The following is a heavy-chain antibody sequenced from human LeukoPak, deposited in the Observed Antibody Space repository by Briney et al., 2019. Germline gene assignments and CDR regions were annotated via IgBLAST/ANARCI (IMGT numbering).Heavy chain of an antibody. CDR3: ARDTDGFESGYGYYYYHGMDV. CDR2: ISYDGSNK. Sequence: PGGSLRLSCAASGFTISSYPMHWVRQAPGKGLEWVAVISYDGSNKYYADSVKGRFTISRDNAKNSLYLQMNSLRAEDTAVYYCARDTDGFESGYGYYYYHGMDVWGQGTTATVSS. J-gene: IGHJ6*02. CDR1: GFTISSYP. V-gene: IGHV3-30-3*01. D-gene: IGHD3-3*01.